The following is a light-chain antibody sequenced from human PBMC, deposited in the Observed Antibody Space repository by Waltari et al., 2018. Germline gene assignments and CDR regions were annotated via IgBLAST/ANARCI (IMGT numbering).Light chain of an antibody. CDR1: SSDVCSYNY. J-gene: IGLJ1*01. CDR2: DFT. Sequence: QSALTQPASVSGSPGQSITISCTGTSSDVCSYNYVSWYQQHPGNAPKLIVSDFTIRPSGGSNRCSGSKSSNTASLAISGLQAEDEADYYCSSYTSSSTRVFGVGTKVTVL. V-gene: IGLV2-14*01. CDR3: SSYTSSSTRV.